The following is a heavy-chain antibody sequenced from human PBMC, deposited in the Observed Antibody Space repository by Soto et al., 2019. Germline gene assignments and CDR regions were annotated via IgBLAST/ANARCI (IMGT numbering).Heavy chain of an antibody. CDR3: AKSHPITVISLDY. D-gene: IGHD3-16*02. V-gene: IGHV3-30*18. J-gene: IGHJ4*02. CDR2: ISYDGSNK. Sequence: GGSLRLSCAASGFTFSSYGMHWVRQAPGKGLEWVAVISYDGSNKYYVDSVKGRFTISRDNSKNTLYLQMNSLRADDTAVYYCAKSHPITVISLDYWGQGTLVTVSS. CDR1: GFTFSSYG.